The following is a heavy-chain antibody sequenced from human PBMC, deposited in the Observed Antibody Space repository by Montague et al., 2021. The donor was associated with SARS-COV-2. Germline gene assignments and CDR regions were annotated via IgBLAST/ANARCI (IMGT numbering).Heavy chain of an antibody. CDR3: ARQYYYDNNGFPAYDY. D-gene: IGHD3-22*01. Sequence: SETLSLTSTVSGGSISSSSHYWGWLRQPPGRGLQWIGSISYTGSTYYTPSLKSRVTISRDTSKNQFSLKLSSVTAADTAVYYCARQYYYDNNGFPAYDYWGRGTLVTVSS. J-gene: IGHJ4*02. V-gene: IGHV4-39*01. CDR1: GGSISSSSHY. CDR2: ISYTGST.